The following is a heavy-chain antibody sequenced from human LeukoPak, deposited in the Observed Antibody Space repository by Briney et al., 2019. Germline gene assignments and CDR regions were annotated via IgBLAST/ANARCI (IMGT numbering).Heavy chain of an antibody. V-gene: IGHV4-59*01. CDR1: GGSIGSYY. CDR3: GAESERWLVRS. CDR2: IYNSGTT. Sequence: SETLSLTCTVSGGSIGSYYWSWIRQPPGKGLEWIGYIYNSGTTNYNPSLKSRVTISIDTSKNQFSLKLSSVTAADTAVYYCGAESERWLVRSWGQGTLVTVSS. D-gene: IGHD6-19*01. J-gene: IGHJ4*02.